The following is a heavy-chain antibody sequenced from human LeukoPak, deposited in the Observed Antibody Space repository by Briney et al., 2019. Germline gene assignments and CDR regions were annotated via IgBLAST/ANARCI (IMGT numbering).Heavy chain of an antibody. CDR2: IYYSGST. CDR1: GGSISSYY. D-gene: IGHD6-6*01. J-gene: IGHJ4*02. CDR3: ARGTHSSSPIPLDY. Sequence: SETLSLTCTVSGGSISSYYWSWIRQPPGKRLEWIGYIYYSGSTNYNPSLKSRVTISVDTSKNQFSLKLSSVTAADTAVYYCARGTHSSSPIPLDYWGQGTLVTVSS. V-gene: IGHV4-59*01.